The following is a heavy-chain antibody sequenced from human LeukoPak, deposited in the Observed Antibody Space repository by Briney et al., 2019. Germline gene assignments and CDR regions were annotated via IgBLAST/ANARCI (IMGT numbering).Heavy chain of an antibody. D-gene: IGHD2-21*02. Sequence: GESLKISCKGSGYSFTSYWIGWVRQLPGKGLEWMGIIYPGDSDTRYSPSFQGQVTISADKSISTAYLQWSSLKASDTAMYYCARPPSPSDYYFDYWGQGTLVTVSS. J-gene: IGHJ4*02. CDR2: IYPGDSDT. V-gene: IGHV5-51*01. CDR1: GYSFTSYW. CDR3: ARPPSPSDYYFDY.